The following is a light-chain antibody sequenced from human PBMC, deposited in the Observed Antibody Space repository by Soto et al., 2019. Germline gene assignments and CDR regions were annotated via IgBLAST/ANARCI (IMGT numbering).Light chain of an antibody. V-gene: IGKV3-15*01. J-gene: IGKJ1*01. CDR1: QSIYSN. Sequence: EIVMPQSPGTLSVSPGERATLSCRASQSIYSNLAWYQPRPGQTPRLLIYGASTRATDIPARFSGSGSGTEFTLTISSLQSEDFAVYYCQQYHNLWTFGQGTKVDIK. CDR2: GAS. CDR3: QQYHNLWT.